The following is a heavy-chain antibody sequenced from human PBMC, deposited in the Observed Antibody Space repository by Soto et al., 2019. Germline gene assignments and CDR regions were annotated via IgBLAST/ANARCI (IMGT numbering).Heavy chain of an antibody. J-gene: IGHJ5*02. D-gene: IGHD6-6*01. V-gene: IGHV3-48*03. CDR2: ISSSGSTI. CDR3: ARNIAARRGWFEP. CDR1: GFTFSSYE. Sequence: VGSLRLSGAASGFTFSSYEMNWVRQAPGKGLEGVSYISSSGSTIYYADSVKGRRTISRENAKNSLYLQMNSLRAEDTAVYYWARNIAARRGWFEPRGQGILVTVSS.